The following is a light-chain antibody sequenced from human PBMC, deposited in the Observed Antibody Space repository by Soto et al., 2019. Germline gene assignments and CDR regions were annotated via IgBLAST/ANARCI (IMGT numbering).Light chain of an antibody. CDR3: QQYGSSSWT. CDR1: QRVSSSY. CDR2: GAS. V-gene: IGKV3-20*01. J-gene: IGKJ1*01. Sequence: EIVMTQSPVTLSVSLGERETLSWRASQRVSSSYLAWYQQKPGQAPRLLIYGASSRATGIPDRFSGSGSGTDFTLTISRLEPEEFAVYYCQQYGSSSWTFGQGTKVDI.